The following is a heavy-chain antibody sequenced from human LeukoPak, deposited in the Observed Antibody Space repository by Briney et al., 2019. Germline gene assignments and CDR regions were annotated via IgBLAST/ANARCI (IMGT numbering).Heavy chain of an antibody. J-gene: IGHJ4*02. CDR3: ARTDAILEWFPFVY. V-gene: IGHV1-2*02. CDR2: INPNSGGT. D-gene: IGHD3-3*01. Sequence: ASVKVSCKASGYTFTGYYMHWVRQAPGQGLEWMGWINPNSGGTNYAQKFQGRVTMTRDTSISTAYMELSRLRSDDTAVYYCARTDAILEWFPFVYWGQGTLVTVSS. CDR1: GYTFTGYY.